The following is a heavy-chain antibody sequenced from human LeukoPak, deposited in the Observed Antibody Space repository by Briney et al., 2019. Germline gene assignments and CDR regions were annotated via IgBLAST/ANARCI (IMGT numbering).Heavy chain of an antibody. Sequence: PGGSLRLSCAASGFTFSSYTMHWIRQAPGKGLEWVSSISGSNSYIFYADSVKGRFTVSRDNAKDSLYLQMNSLRAEDTAVYYCAKESGALGAPLYDYWGQGILVTGSS. J-gene: IGHJ4*02. D-gene: IGHD4/OR15-4a*01. V-gene: IGHV3-21*01. CDR2: ISGSNSYI. CDR3: AKESGALGAPLYDY. CDR1: GFTFSSYT.